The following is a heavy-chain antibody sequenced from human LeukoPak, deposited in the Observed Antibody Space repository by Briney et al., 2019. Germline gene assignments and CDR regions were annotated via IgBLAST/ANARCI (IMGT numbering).Heavy chain of an antibody. CDR1: GFTFSNVW. CDR2: IKPKNDGRTP. CDR3: SSCQRGAFDI. Sequence: PGGSLRLSCAASGFTFSNVWMSWVRQAPGKGLEWVGRIKPKNDGRTPDYGTPVKDRFTISRDDLKDMLYLQMVSLQTEDSAIYYCSSCQRGAFDIWGQGTMVTVSS. D-gene: IGHD3-10*01. J-gene: IGHJ3*02. V-gene: IGHV3-15*01.